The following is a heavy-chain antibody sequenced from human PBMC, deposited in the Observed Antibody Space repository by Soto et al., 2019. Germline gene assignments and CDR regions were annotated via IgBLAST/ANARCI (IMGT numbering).Heavy chain of an antibody. CDR1: GFTFSSYA. V-gene: IGHV3-23*01. Sequence: LESGGGLVQPGGSLRLSCAASGFTFSSYAVSWVRQAPGKGLEWVSSITASGADTYHADSVKGRFAISRDNSKNTLYLQKNSLRAEDTAIYYCAKDKYYYESAADDPFDYWGQGTLVTVSS. J-gene: IGHJ4*02. D-gene: IGHD3-22*01. CDR2: ITASGADT. CDR3: AKDKYYYESAADDPFDY.